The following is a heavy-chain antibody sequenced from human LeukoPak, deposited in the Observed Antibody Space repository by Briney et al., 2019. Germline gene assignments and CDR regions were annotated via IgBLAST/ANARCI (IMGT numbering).Heavy chain of an antibody. J-gene: IGHJ4*02. V-gene: IGHV5-51*01. D-gene: IGHD2-15*01. CDR2: IYPGDSDT. CDR1: GYSFTSYW. CDR3: ARRPYCSGGSCYPADY. Sequence: GESLKISCKGSGYSFTSYWIGWVRQMPGKGLEWMGIIYPGDSDTRYSPSFQGQVTISADKSISTAYLQWMSLKASDTAMYYCARRPYCSGGSCYPADYWGRGTLVTVSS.